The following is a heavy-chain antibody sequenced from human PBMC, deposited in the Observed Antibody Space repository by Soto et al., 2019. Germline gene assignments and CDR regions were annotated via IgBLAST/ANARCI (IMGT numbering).Heavy chain of an antibody. CDR3: ARLDSRRFFDY. CDR2: IYYSGST. CDR1: GGSVTSGSYD. Sequence: SETLSLTCTVSGGSVTSGSYDWSWIRQPPGKGLEWIGYIYYSGSTIYNPSLKSRLTISVDTSKNQFSLRLTSATAADTAVYYCARLDSRRFFDYWGQGSLVTVSS. V-gene: IGHV4-61*01. J-gene: IGHJ4*02.